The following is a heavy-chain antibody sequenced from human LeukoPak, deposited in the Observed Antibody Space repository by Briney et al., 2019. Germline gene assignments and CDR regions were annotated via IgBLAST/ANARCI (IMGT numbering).Heavy chain of an antibody. D-gene: IGHD2-8*01. CDR3: ARDWAVCTNGVCYTDYFDY. J-gene: IGHJ4*02. V-gene: IGHV1-69*04. CDR2: IIPIFGIA. Sequence: SVKVSCKASGGTFSSYAISWVRQAPGQGLEWMGRIIPIFGIANYAQKFQGRVTITADKSTSTAYMELSSLRSEDTAVYYCARDWAVCTNGVCYTDYFDYWGQGTLVTVSS. CDR1: GGTFSSYA.